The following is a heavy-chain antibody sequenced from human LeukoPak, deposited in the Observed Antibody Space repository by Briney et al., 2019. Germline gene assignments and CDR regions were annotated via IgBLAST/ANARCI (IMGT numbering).Heavy chain of an antibody. CDR1: GYRFTSYC. CDR2: IYPGDSDT. Sequence: GESLKISCKGSGYRFTSYCIGWVRQMPGKGLEWMGIIYPGDSDTRYSPSFQGQVTISADKSISTAYLQWSSLKASDTAVYYCATISPLTLYGLDYWGQGTLVTVSS. J-gene: IGHJ4*02. D-gene: IGHD1-1*01. V-gene: IGHV5-51*01. CDR3: ATISPLTLYGLDY.